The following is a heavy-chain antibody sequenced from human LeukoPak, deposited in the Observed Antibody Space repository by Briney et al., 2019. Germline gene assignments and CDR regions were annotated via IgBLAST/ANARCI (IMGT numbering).Heavy chain of an antibody. D-gene: IGHD2-8*01. CDR1: GFTFSTYA. CDR2: ISSSSNSI. J-gene: IGHJ6*02. Sequence: GGSLRLSCAASGFTFSTYAMNWVRQAPGKGLEYVAYISSSSNSIYYADSVKGRFTISRDNTKNSLYLQMNSLRAEDTAVYYCARTPGYAIPYYYGMDVWGQGTTVTVSS. CDR3: ARTPGYAIPYYYGMDV. V-gene: IGHV3-48*01.